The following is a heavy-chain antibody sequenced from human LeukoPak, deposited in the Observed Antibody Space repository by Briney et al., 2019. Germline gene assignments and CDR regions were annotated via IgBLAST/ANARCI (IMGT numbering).Heavy chain of an antibody. V-gene: IGHV1-8*01. CDR2: MNPNSGNT. J-gene: IGHJ4*02. D-gene: IGHD1-26*01. CDR1: GYTFTNYD. Sequence: ASMKISCRASGYTFTNYDINWVRQATGQGLEWMGWMNPNSGNTGYAQKFQGRVTMTRSTSISTAYMELSSLTSEDTAVYYCARSKVGKTTLPIDDWGQGTLVSVSS. CDR3: ARSKVGKTTLPIDD.